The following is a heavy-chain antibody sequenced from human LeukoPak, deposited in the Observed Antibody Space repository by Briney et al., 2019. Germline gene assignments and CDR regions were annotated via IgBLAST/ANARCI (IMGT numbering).Heavy chain of an antibody. Sequence: PGGSLRLSCAASGITFSRYSMNWVRQVPGKGLEWVSSVRVDGHTTFYADSVKGRFTISRDNSKNTLYLQMNSLRAEDTAVYYCVTAPYGDYYYYMDVWGKGTTVTISS. D-gene: IGHD4-17*01. V-gene: IGHV3-23*01. CDR3: VTAPYGDYYYYMDV. CDR1: GITFSRYS. J-gene: IGHJ6*03. CDR2: VRVDGHTT.